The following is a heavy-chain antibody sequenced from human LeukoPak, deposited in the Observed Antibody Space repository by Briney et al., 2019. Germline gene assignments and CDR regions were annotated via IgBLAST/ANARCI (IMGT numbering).Heavy chain of an antibody. D-gene: IGHD3-22*01. V-gene: IGHV3-7*01. Sequence: PGRSLRLSCAASGLTFSSYWMNWVRQTPGKGLEWVANIKQDGSEKYSVDSVKCRFTISRDKAKNSLYLQMSSLRAEDTAVYYCAFCREMGSGYPQHYYYYMDVWGKGTTVTVSS. CDR3: AFCREMGSGYPQHYYYYMDV. CDR2: IKQDGSEK. J-gene: IGHJ6*03. CDR1: GLTFSSYW.